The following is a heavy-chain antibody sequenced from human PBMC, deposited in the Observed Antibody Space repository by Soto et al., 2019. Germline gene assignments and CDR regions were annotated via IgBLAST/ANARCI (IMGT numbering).Heavy chain of an antibody. CDR1: GGSFSGYY. CDR2: INHSVST. D-gene: IGHD3-3*01. CDR3: ARGQGSGYYHLDY. J-gene: IGHJ4*02. Sequence: SSETLSLTCAVYGGSFSGYYWSWIRQPPVKGLEWIGEINHSVSTNYNPSLKSRVTISVDTSKNQFSRKLSSVTAADTAVYYCARGQGSGYYHLDYWGQGALVTVSS. V-gene: IGHV4-34*01.